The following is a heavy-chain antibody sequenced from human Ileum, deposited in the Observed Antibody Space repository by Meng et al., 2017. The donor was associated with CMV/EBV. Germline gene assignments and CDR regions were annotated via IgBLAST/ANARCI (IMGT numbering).Heavy chain of an antibody. CDR3: AKREGYISGSFDY. J-gene: IGHJ4*02. D-gene: IGHD6-19*01. V-gene: IGHV3-30*02. CDR2: IWSDGSNK. CDR1: GFTFSTYA. Sequence: AASGFTFSTYAMHWVRQAPGRGLEWVASIWSDGSNKYYADSVKGRFTVSRDNSKNTVYLQMNSPETDDTAIYYCAKREGYISGSFDYWGQGTLVTVSS.